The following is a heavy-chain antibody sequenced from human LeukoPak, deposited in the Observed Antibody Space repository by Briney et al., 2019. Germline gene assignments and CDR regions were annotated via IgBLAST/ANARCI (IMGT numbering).Heavy chain of an antibody. V-gene: IGHV4-30-4*01. CDR1: GGSLSSGDFY. Sequence: SLTCTVSGGSLSSGDFYWGWIRQPPGKGLEWIGYIYYSGSTYYNPSLKSRVTISVDTSKNQFSLKLSSVTAADTAVYYCARVEGEDTAMFYWGQGTLVTVSS. CDR2: IYYSGST. CDR3: ARVEGEDTAMFY. D-gene: IGHD5-18*01. J-gene: IGHJ4*02.